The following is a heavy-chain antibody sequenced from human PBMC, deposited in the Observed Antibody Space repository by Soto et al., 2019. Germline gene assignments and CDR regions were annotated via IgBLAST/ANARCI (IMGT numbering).Heavy chain of an antibody. CDR1: GDSVNNYY. CDR2: VYYSGST. Sequence: QVQLQESGPGLVKPSETLSLTCTVTGDSVNNYYWSWMRQPPGKGLECMGYVYYSGSTNYNPSLKSRVTISVDTSKNQISLRLKSVTAADTAVYYCARQLVRGVGAASHWGQGTRVSVSS. CDR3: ARQLVRGVGAASH. D-gene: IGHD1-26*01. V-gene: IGHV4-59*02. J-gene: IGHJ4*02.